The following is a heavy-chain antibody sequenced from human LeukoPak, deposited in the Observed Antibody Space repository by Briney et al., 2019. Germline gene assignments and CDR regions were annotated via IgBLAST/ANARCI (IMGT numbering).Heavy chain of an antibody. Sequence: GGSLRLSCAASGFTFSSYAMGWVRQAPGKGLEWVSATSVNGGNTYYADSVKGRFTISRDNSKNTLYLQMNSLRAEDTAVYFCARQLGYCSDGSCYFDYWGQGTLVTVSS. J-gene: IGHJ4*02. V-gene: IGHV3-23*01. D-gene: IGHD2-15*01. CDR2: TSVNGGNT. CDR3: ARQLGYCSDGSCYFDY. CDR1: GFTFSSYA.